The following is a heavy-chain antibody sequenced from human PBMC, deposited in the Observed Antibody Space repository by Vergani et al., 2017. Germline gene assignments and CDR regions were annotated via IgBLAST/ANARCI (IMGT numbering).Heavy chain of an antibody. CDR2: ISYDGTQK. V-gene: IGHV3-30*03. J-gene: IGHJ1*01. CDR1: GFTSSYYG. CDR3: ATKSXGTPGCQIGYFRE. D-gene: IGHD1-1*01. Sequence: QVHLVESGGGVVQPVRSLRLSCVVSGFTSSYYGMHWVRQAPGKGLEWVAVISYDGTQKYYADSVKGRFTISRDNSKSTLYLQMNSLRTADTAVYYCATKSXGTPGCQIGYFREWGQGTLVTVSS.